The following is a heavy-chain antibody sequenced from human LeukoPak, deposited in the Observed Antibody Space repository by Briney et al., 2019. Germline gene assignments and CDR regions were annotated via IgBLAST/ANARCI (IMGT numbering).Heavy chain of an antibody. CDR1: GGSISSGGYY. V-gene: IGHV4-31*03. CDR3: AKFGSDAFDI. D-gene: IGHD3-10*01. J-gene: IGHJ3*02. Sequence: PSQTLSLTCSVSGGSISSGGYYWNWVRQLPEKGLEWLGYISHSGYSYYTPSLKRRLTISMDTSKNQFSLKLTSVTAADTAVYYCAKFGSDAFDIWGQGTMVTVSS. CDR2: ISHSGYS.